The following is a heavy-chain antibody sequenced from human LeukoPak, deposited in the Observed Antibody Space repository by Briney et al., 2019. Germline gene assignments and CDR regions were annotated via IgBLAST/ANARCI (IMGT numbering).Heavy chain of an antibody. V-gene: IGHV3-23*01. CDR1: GFTFSSYA. Sequence: GGSLRLSCAASGFTFSSYAMSWVRQAPGKGLEWVSAISGSGGSTYYADSVKGRFTISRDNSKNTLYLQMSSLRSEDTAVYYCAADTRYSSGWYYFDYWGQGTLVTVSS. CDR3: AADTRYSSGWYYFDY. J-gene: IGHJ4*02. D-gene: IGHD6-19*01. CDR2: ISGSGGST.